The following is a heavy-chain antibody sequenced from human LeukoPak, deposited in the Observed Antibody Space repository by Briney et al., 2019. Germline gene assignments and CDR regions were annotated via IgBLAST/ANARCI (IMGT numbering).Heavy chain of an antibody. CDR1: GGSITGGDLY. CDR3: ARARADFHYGMDV. CDR2: IYFSGST. D-gene: IGHD6-13*01. V-gene: IGHV4-30-4*01. J-gene: IGHJ6*02. Sequence: SQTLSLTCIVSGGSITGGDLYWSWIRQPPGKGLGWIGYIYFSGSTYYNPSLKSRATISVDTSKNQFSLKLSSLIAADTAVYYCARARADFHYGMDVWGPGTTVYVS.